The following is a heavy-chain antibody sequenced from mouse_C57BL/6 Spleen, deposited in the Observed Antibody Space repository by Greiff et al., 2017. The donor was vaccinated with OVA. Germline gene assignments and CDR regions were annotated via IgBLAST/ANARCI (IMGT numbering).Heavy chain of an antibody. CDR3: ARQRANDYDAWFAY. CDR1: GFTFSSYT. V-gene: IGHV5-9*01. Sequence: EVMLVESGGGLVKPGGSLKLSCAASGFTFSSYTMSWVRQTPEKRLEWVATISGGGGNTSYPDSVQGRFTISRDNAKNTLYLQMSSLRSEDTDLDYCARQRANDYDAWFAYWGQGTLVTVSA. J-gene: IGHJ3*01. D-gene: IGHD2-4*01. CDR2: ISGGGGNT.